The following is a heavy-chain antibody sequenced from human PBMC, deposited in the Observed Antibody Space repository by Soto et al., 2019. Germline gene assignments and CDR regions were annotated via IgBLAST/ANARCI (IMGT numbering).Heavy chain of an antibody. CDR3: ARQPRRDEGRFYYYYYMDV. V-gene: IGHV3-66*04. Sequence: DVHLMESGGGLVQPGGSLRLSCAASGFSVSDYYMTWVRQAPGGGLDWVAVVYIGGSTYYADAVRGRFTISRDTSKNTVSLQMNSLRAEDTAVYYSARQPRRDEGRFYYYYYMDVWGNGATVTVSS. CDR2: VYIGGST. CDR1: GFSVSDYY. J-gene: IGHJ6*03.